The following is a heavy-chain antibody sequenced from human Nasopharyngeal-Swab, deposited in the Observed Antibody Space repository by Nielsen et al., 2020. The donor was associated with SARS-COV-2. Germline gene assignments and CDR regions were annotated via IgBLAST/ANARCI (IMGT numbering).Heavy chain of an antibody. CDR2: TNWNGVNT. V-gene: IGHV3-9*01. J-gene: IGHJ3*01. Sequence: SLKISCEVSGFPFDDYAMHWVRQVPGQGLEWVAGTNWNGVNTDYADSVEGRFTIFRDNAKSSLYLQMNSLRPDDTAFFYCAKTSASTSSRSSNVPFDLWGQGTMVTVSS. D-gene: IGHD2-2*01. CDR3: AKTSASTSSRSSNVPFDL. CDR1: GFPFDDYA.